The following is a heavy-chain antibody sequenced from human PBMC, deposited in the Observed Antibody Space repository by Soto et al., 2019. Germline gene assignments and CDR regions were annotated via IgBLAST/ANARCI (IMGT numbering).Heavy chain of an antibody. CDR3: ARSAVTASNYYYYYMDV. J-gene: IGHJ6*03. CDR1: GGTFSSYT. Sequence: SVKVSCKASGGTFSSYTISWVRQAPGQGLEWMGRIIPILGIANYAQKFQGRVTITADKSTSTAYMELSSLRSEDTAVYYCARSAVTASNYYYYYMDVWGKGTTVTVSS. CDR2: IIPILGIA. D-gene: IGHD4-17*01. V-gene: IGHV1-69*02.